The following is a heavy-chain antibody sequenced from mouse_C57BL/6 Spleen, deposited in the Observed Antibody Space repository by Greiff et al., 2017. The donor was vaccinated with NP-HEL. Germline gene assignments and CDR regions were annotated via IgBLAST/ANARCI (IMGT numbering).Heavy chain of an antibody. CDR2: ISSGSSTI. CDR1: GFTFSDYG. V-gene: IGHV5-17*01. Sequence: EVKVVESGGGLVKPGGSLKLSCAASGFTFSDYGMHWVRQAPEKGLAWVAYISSGSSTIYYADTVKGRFPISRDNAKNTLFLQMTSLRSEDTAMYYCARGYSNYVRYCDYWGQGTTLTVSS. CDR3: ARGYSNYVRYCDY. D-gene: IGHD2-5*01. J-gene: IGHJ2*01.